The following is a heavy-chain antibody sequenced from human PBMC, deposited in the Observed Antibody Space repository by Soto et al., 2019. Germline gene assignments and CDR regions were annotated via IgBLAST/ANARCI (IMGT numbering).Heavy chain of an antibody. V-gene: IGHV1-3*01. CDR1: GYTFTSYA. CDR3: ARDLVMDV. J-gene: IGHJ6*02. CDR2: INAGNGNT. Sequence: QVQLVQSGAEVKKPGASVKVSCRASGYTFTSYAMHWVRQAPGQRLEWMGWINAGNGNTKYSQKFQGRVTITRDTSASTAYMVLSSLRSEDTAVYYCARDLVMDVWGQGTTVTVSS. D-gene: IGHD2-8*02.